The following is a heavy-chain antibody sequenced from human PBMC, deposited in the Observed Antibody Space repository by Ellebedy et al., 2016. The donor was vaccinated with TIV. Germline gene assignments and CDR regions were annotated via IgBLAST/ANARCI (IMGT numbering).Heavy chain of an antibody. CDR3: ANLLGPLYGGNSEGNWFDP. CDR1: GFTFSSYA. J-gene: IGHJ5*02. V-gene: IGHV4-34*08. CDR2: INHSGST. D-gene: IGHD4-23*01. Sequence: GSLRLXXAASGFTFSSYAMSWVRQPPGKGLEWIGEINHSGSTNYNPSLKSRVTISVDTSKNQFSLKLSSVTAADTAVYYCANLLGPLYGGNSEGNWFDPWGQGTLVTVSS.